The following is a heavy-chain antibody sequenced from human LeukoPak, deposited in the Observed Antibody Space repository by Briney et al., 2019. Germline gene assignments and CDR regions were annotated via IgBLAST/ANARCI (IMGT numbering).Heavy chain of an antibody. D-gene: IGHD3-3*01. CDR3: AKVASRITIFGVVTDNWFDP. CDR1: GFTFSNYW. Sequence: GGSLRLSCAASGFTFSNYWMSWVRQAPGKGLEWVSAISGSGGSTYYADSVKGRFTISRDNSKNTLYLQMNSLRAEDTAVYYCAKVASRITIFGVVTDNWFDPWGQGTLVTVSS. CDR2: ISGSGGST. V-gene: IGHV3-23*01. J-gene: IGHJ5*02.